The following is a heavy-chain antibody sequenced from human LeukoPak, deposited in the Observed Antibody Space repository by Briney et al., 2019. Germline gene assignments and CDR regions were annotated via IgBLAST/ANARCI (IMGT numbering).Heavy chain of an antibody. D-gene: IGHD4-17*01. J-gene: IGHJ2*01. CDR2: LSSSGNTI. CDR1: GFSFSDYY. CDR3: ARRWGVTTDWYFDL. Sequence: GGSLRLSCAASGFSFSDYYMSSIRQTRRAGLESVSYLSSSGNTIYYADSVKGRFTISRDNAKNSLYLQMNSLRVEDTAVYYCARRWGVTTDWYFDLWGRGTLVTVSS. V-gene: IGHV3-11*01.